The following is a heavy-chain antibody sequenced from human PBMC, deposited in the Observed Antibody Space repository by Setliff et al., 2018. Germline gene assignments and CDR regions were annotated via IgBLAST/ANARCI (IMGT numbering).Heavy chain of an antibody. CDR2: FDPEDGET. CDR1: GYTLTELS. V-gene: IGHV1-24*01. Sequence: ASVKVSCKVSGYTLTELSMHWVRQAPGKGLEWMGGFDPEDGETIYAQKFQGRVTITRDTSASTAYMELSSLRSEDTAVYYCARDPASSGYDTYYYYYYGMDVWGQGTTVTVS. J-gene: IGHJ6*02. CDR3: ARDPASSGYDTYYYYYYGMDV. D-gene: IGHD5-12*01.